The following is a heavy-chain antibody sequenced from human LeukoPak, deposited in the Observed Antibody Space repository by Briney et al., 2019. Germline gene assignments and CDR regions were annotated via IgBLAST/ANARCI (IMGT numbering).Heavy chain of an antibody. CDR1: GGSISSYY. J-gene: IGHJ4*02. Sequence: SETLSLTCTVSGGSISSYYWSWIRQPPGKGLEWIGYIYYSGSTNYNPSLKSRVTISVDTSKNQFSLKLSSVTAADTAVYYCARVGDGYNTYFDYWGQGTLVTVSS. CDR2: IYYSGST. D-gene: IGHD5-24*01. V-gene: IGHV4-59*01. CDR3: ARVGDGYNTYFDY.